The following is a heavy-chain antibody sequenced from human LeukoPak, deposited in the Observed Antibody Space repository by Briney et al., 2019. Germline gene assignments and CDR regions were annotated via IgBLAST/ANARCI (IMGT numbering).Heavy chain of an antibody. D-gene: IGHD1-26*01. CDR2: ITQGGSTI. V-gene: IGHV3-48*01. CDR3: ARGGSYYNNWFDP. J-gene: IGHJ5*02. Sequence: GGSLRLSCEASGFTFSSYDMNWVRQAPGKGLQWISHITQGGSTIYYADSVKGRFTISRDNAKNSLYPQMNSLRAEDTAVYYCARGGSYYNNWFDPWGQGTLVTVSS. CDR1: GFTFSSYD.